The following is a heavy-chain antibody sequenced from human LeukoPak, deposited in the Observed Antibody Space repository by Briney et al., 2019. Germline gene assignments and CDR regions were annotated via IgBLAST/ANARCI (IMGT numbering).Heavy chain of an antibody. Sequence: SETLSLTCTVSGGSISSSSYYWGWIRQPPGKGLEWIGSIYYSGSTYYNPSLKSRVTISVDTSKNQFSLKLSSVTAADTAVYYCARRLRITMIVVAPHAFDIWGQGTMVTVSS. V-gene: IGHV4-39*07. CDR2: IYYSGST. J-gene: IGHJ3*02. CDR1: GGSISSSSYY. CDR3: ARRLRITMIVVAPHAFDI. D-gene: IGHD3-22*01.